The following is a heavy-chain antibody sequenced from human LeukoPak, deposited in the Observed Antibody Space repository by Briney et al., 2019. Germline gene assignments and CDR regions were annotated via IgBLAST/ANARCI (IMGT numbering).Heavy chain of an antibody. CDR3: AKLAVPGS. Sequence: ASVKVSCTASGYSFADYYMHWVRQAPGQGLEWMGCMNPKSGDTKSASRFQGRVTMTSDTSISTAYMEMTRLTSDDTAVYYCAKLAVPGSWGQGTLVTVSS. CDR1: GYSFADYY. V-gene: IGHV1-2*02. D-gene: IGHD6-19*01. CDR2: MNPKSGDT. J-gene: IGHJ4*02.